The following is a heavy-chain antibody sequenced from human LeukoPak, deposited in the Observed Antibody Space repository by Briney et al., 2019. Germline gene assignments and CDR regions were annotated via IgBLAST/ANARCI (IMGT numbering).Heavy chain of an antibody. Sequence: GGSLRLSCAASGFTFSSYGMHWVRQAPGKGLEWVALISYDGSNKYYADSVKGRFTISRDNSKNTLYLQMNSLRIEGTALYYCVKDVQLSSNAYYNYFDYWGQGTLVTVSS. V-gene: IGHV3-30*18. CDR2: ISYDGSNK. J-gene: IGHJ4*02. CDR1: GFTFSSYG. CDR3: VKDVQLSSNAYYNYFDY. D-gene: IGHD3-22*01.